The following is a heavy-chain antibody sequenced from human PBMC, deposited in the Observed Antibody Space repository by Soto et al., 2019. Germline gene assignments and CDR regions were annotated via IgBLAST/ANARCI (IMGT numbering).Heavy chain of an antibody. CDR2: ISAFSSTM. CDR3: AKDPLSGVVIIPHFDP. V-gene: IGHV3-48*01. D-gene: IGHD3-3*01. Sequence: PGGSLRLSCAASGFTFSSYSMNWVRQSPGKGLEWVSYISAFSSTMYYAGSMKGRFTISRDNAKNSLYLQMNSLRAEDTAVYYCAKDPLSGVVIIPHFDPWGQGTLVTVSS. CDR1: GFTFSSYS. J-gene: IGHJ5*02.